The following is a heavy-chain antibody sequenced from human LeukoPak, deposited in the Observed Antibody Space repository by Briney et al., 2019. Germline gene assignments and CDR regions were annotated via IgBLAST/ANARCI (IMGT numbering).Heavy chain of an antibody. CDR3: ARHSFPYYYGSGSHQGGFDY. CDR2: IYYSGST. Sequence: KASETLSLTCTVSGGSISSSSYYWGWIRQPPGKGLEWIGSIYYSGSTYYNPSLKSRVTISVDTSKNQFSLKLSSVTAADTAEYYCARHSFPYYYGSGSHQGGFDYWGQGTLVTVSS. CDR1: GGSISSSSYY. V-gene: IGHV4-39*01. D-gene: IGHD3-10*01. J-gene: IGHJ4*02.